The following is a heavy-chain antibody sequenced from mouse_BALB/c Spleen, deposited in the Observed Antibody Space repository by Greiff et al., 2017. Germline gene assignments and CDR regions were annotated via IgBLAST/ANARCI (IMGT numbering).Heavy chain of an antibody. Sequence: EVMLVESGGGLVQPGGSRKLSCAASGFTFSSFGMHWVRQAPEKGLEWVAYISSGSSTIYYADTVKGRFTISRDNPKNTLFLQMTSLRSEDTAMYYCARGPTGDYWGQGTTLTVSS. D-gene: IGHD1-1*01. J-gene: IGHJ2*01. CDR1: GFTFSSFG. V-gene: IGHV5-17*02. CDR3: ARGPTGDY. CDR2: ISSGSSTI.